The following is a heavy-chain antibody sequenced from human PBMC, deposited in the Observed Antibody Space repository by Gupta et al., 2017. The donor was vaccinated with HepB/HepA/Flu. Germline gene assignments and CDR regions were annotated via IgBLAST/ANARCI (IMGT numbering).Heavy chain of an antibody. D-gene: IGHD1-26*01. J-gene: IGHJ4*02. CDR1: GFTFSDHY. V-gene: IGHV3-72*01. CDR3: AREGGYSGSYFYYFDY. Sequence: EVQLVESGGGLVQPGGSLRLSCAASGFTFSDHYMAWVRQAPGKGLEWVGRTRNKANSYTTEYAASVKGRFTISRDDSKNSLYLQMNSLKTEDTAVYYCAREGGYSGSYFYYFDYWGQGTLVTVSS. CDR2: TRNKANSYTT.